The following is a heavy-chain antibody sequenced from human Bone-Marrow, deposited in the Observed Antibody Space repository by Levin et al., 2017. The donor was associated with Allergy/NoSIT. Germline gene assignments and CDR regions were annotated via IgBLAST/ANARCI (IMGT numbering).Heavy chain of an antibody. D-gene: IGHD5-12*01. CDR3: ARIYSGYDY. V-gene: IGHV4-39*07. Sequence: PSETLSLTCSVSGASVSNSHCGCFWGWVRQPPGEGLQWIGTVDYAGITHYNPSLRSRVTISIDTSNNQFSLKLTSVTATDTADYFCARIYSGYDYWGPGTRVTVSS. J-gene: IGHJ4*02. CDR2: VDYAGIT. CDR1: GASVSNSHCGCF.